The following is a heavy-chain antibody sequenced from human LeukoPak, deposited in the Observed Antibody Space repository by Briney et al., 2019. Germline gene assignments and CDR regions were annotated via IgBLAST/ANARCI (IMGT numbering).Heavy chain of an antibody. CDR2: ITTSSTYI. J-gene: IGHJ6*03. V-gene: IGHV3-21*01. Sequence: GGSLRLSCAASGFSFSNYWMHWVRQAPGKGLEWVSSITTSSTYIYYADSVKGRFTISRDNAKNSLFLQMNSLRAEDTAIYYCARDPYNGSYGDYYYYYMDVWGKGTTVTVSS. CDR3: ARDPYNGSYGDYYYYYMDV. D-gene: IGHD1-26*01. CDR1: GFSFSNYW.